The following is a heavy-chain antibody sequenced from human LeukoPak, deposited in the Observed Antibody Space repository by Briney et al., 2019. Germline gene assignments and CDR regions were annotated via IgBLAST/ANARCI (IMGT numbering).Heavy chain of an antibody. V-gene: IGHV3-7*01. CDR1: GFTFSSFW. J-gene: IGHJ4*02. Sequence: GGSLRLSCAASGFTFSSFWMSWVRQAPGKGLEWVANVKQEGSEKYYVGSVKGRFTISRDDARNSLYLQMNSLRAEDTAVYFCARGFELDYWGQGTLVTVSS. CDR3: ARGFELDY. CDR2: VKQEGSEK.